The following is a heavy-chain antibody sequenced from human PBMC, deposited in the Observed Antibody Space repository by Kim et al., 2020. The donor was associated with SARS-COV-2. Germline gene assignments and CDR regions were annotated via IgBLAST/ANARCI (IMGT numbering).Heavy chain of an antibody. J-gene: IGHJ6*02. CDR3: ARLAAAYYGMDV. Sequence: YSSPSLKSRVTISVDTSKDQFSLKLRSVPAADTAVYYCARLAAAYYGMDVWGQGTTVTVSS. V-gene: IGHV4-39*01. D-gene: IGHD6-13*01.